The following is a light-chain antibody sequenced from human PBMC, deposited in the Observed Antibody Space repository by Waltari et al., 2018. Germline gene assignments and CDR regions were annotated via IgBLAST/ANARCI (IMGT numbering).Light chain of an antibody. CDR3: QQYYNWPPLT. J-gene: IGKJ4*01. CDR2: GAS. V-gene: IGKV3-15*01. CDR1: QSVGTN. Sequence: EVVMTQSPATLSVSPGERATLSCRASQSVGTNLAWYQQKPGQAPRLIIHGASTRATGSPARFSGSGSGREFTRTISSLRSEDFAVYYCQQYYNWPPLTFGGGTTVEIK.